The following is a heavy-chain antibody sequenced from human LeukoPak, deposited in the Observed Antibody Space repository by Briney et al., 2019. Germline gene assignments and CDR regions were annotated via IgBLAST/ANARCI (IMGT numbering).Heavy chain of an antibody. Sequence: GGSLRLSCAASGFTFSSYWMHWVRQAPGQGLVWVSRINSDGSSTSYADSVKGRFTISRDNAKNTLYLQMNSLRAEDTAVYYCARVPPNYDVWSGYYPGYYYYYMDVWGKGTTVTVSS. V-gene: IGHV3-74*01. D-gene: IGHD3-3*01. CDR1: GFTFSSYW. CDR3: ARVPPNYDVWSGYYPGYYYYYMDV. J-gene: IGHJ6*03. CDR2: INSDGSST.